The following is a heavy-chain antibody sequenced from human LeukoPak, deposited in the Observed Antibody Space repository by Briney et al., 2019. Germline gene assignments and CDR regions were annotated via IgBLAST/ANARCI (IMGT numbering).Heavy chain of an antibody. J-gene: IGHJ1*01. CDR3: AREEIAAAGSSHFQH. V-gene: IGHV4-38-2*02. Sequence: SETLSLTCTVSGYSISSGYYWGWIRQPPGKGLEWIGSIYHSGSTYYNPSLKSRVTISVDTSKNQFSLKLSSVTAADTAVYYCAREEIAAAGSSHFQHWGQGTLVTVSS. CDR2: IYHSGST. D-gene: IGHD6-13*01. CDR1: GYSISSGYY.